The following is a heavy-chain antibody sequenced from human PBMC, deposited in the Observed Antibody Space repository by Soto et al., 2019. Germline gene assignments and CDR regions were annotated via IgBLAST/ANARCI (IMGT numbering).Heavy chain of an antibody. Sequence: GKGLEWVAVILYDGSNKYYAESVKGRFTISRDNSKSTLYLQMNSLRVEDTAVYYCVKTIAVAVPEASDMWVHGTMVTVS. D-gene: IGHD6-19*01. CDR3: VKTIAVAVPEASDM. CDR2: ILYDGSNK. V-gene: IGHV3-33*06. J-gene: IGHJ3*02.